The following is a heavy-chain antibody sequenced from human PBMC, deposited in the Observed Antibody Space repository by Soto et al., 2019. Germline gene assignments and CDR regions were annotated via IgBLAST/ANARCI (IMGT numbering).Heavy chain of an antibody. Sequence: QVQLQESGPGLVKPSETLSLTCSVSGGSISSYYWSWIRQSPGKGLEWIGYIYSSGSTNYNPSLKSRVTISVDTSKKQFSLKLSSVTAADTAVYYCARDLPPSYESSGYSVFDIWGQGTMVTVSS. D-gene: IGHD3-22*01. CDR3: ARDLPPSYESSGYSVFDI. J-gene: IGHJ3*02. V-gene: IGHV4-59*01. CDR2: IYSSGST. CDR1: GGSISSYY.